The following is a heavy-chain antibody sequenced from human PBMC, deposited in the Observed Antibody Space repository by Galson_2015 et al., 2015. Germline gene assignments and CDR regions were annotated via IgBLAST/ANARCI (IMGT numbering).Heavy chain of an antibody. J-gene: IGHJ6*02. Sequence: CAISGDSVSSNSAAWNWIRQSPSRGLEWLGRTYYRSKWYNDYAVSVKSRITINPDTSKNQFSLKLNSVTAADTAVYYCARSGQGKSNPKGYYYGMDVWGQGTTVTVSS. CDR3: ARSGQGKSNPKGYYYGMDV. CDR2: TYYRSKWYN. V-gene: IGHV6-1*01. CDR1: GDSVSSNSAA. D-gene: IGHD4-11*01.